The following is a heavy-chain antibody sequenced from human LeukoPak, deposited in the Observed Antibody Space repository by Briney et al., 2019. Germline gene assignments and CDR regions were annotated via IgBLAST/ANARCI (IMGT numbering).Heavy chain of an antibody. V-gene: IGHV1-2*02. CDR3: GRYGAKSGDGFDI. Sequence: ASVKVSCKACGYTFTDYYLHWVRRAPGQGLEWMGWINPNSGGTHFAQNFQGRVTMTSDTSIATAYMELSSLRSDDTAVYYCGRYGAKSGDGFDIWGQETMVLFSS. CDR2: INPNSGGT. D-gene: IGHD4/OR15-4a*01. J-gene: IGHJ3*02. CDR1: GYTFTDYY.